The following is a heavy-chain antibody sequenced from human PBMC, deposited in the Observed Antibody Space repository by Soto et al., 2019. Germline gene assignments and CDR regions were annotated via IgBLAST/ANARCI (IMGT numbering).Heavy chain of an antibody. Sequence: ASVKVSCKASGYTFTGYAMHWVRQAPGQRLEWMGWINAGNGNTKYSQKFQGRVTITRDTSASTAYMELSSLRSEDTAVYYCARDLYSGSYFTRYYFDYWGQGTLVTVSS. CDR3: ARDLYSGSYFTRYYFDY. CDR1: GYTFTGYA. D-gene: IGHD1-26*01. CDR2: INAGNGNT. V-gene: IGHV1-3*01. J-gene: IGHJ4*02.